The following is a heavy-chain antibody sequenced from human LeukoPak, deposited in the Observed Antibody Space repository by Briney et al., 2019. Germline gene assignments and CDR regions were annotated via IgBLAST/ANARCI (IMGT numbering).Heavy chain of an antibody. J-gene: IGHJ5*02. CDR3: ARVNAA. CDR2: IHSDGNSS. Sequence: GGSLRLSCVASGFTFSDYWMHWVRQAPGKGLVWVSSIHSDGNSSRYADSVKGRFTISRDNAKNTVYLQSNSLRAEDTAVYYCARVNAAWGQGTLVTVSS. V-gene: IGHV3-74*01. CDR1: GFTFSDYW.